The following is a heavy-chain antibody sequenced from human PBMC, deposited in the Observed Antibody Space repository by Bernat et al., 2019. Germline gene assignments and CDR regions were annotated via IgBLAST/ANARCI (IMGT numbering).Heavy chain of an antibody. CDR2: IYYSGDT. D-gene: IGHD2-15*01. V-gene: IGHV4-39*01. CDR3: ARRLTRVVAPTYYFDY. CDR1: AGSISSSLYY. Sequence: QLQLQESGPGLVKPSETLSLTCTVSAGSISSSLYYWAWIRQPPGKGLEWAGSIYYSGDTYYNPSLKSRVTMSVDTSKNQFSLKLSSVTAADTATYYCARRLTRVVAPTYYFDYWGQGTLVTVSS. J-gene: IGHJ4*02.